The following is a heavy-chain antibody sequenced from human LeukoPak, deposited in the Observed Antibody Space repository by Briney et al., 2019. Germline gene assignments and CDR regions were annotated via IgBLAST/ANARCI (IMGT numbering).Heavy chain of an antibody. D-gene: IGHD3-3*01. CDR1: GFTFSSYG. J-gene: IGHJ4*02. CDR2: ISYDGSNK. CDR3: ARVSSRSGYYTY. Sequence: GRSLRLSCAASGFTFSSYGMHWVRQAPGKGLEWVAVISYDGSNKYYADSVKGRFTISRDNSKNTLYLQMNSLRAEDTAVYYCARVSSRSGYYTYWGQGTLVTVSS. V-gene: IGHV3-30*03.